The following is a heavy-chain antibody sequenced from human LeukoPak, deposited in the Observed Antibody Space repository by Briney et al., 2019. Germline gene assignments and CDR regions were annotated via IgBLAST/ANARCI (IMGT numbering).Heavy chain of an antibody. CDR3: ARYVDPYDISPHAFDI. J-gene: IGHJ3*02. V-gene: IGHV4-61*02. D-gene: IGHD3-22*01. CDR2: IYASGRT. Sequence: SETLSLTCTVSGGSINTNTYFWNWIRQPAGKRLEWIGRIYASGRTDYNPSLTSRLSMSINTSSNQISLTLTSVTAADTAVYYCARYVDPYDISPHAFDICGQGTVVTVSP. CDR1: GGSINTNTYF.